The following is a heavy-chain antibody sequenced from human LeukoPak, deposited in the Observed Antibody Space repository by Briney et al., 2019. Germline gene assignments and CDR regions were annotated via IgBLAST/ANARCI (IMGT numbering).Heavy chain of an antibody. CDR1: GYTFTSYG. J-gene: IGHJ5*02. CDR2: ISAYNGNT. CDR3: ARAGYIVVVPAAIPGIGGPNWFDP. V-gene: IGHV1-18*01. Sequence: VASVNVSCKASGYTFTSYGISWVRQAPGQGLEWMGWISAYNGNTNYAQKLQGRVTMTTDTSTSTAYMELRSLRSDDTAVYYCARAGYIVVVPAAIPGIGGPNWFDPWGQGTLVTVSS. D-gene: IGHD2-2*02.